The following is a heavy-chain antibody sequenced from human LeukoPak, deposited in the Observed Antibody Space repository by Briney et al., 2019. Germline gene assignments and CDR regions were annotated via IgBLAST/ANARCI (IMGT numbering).Heavy chain of an antibody. V-gene: IGHV3-30*07. Sequence: GGSLRLSCAASGFTFSSYAMHWVRQAPGKGLEWVAVISYDGSNKYYADSVKGRFIISRDNSKNTVYLQINNLRAEDTALYYCAKTRAGNSSGRDPGWPMDYWGQGTLVTVSS. J-gene: IGHJ4*02. D-gene: IGHD3-22*01. CDR3: AKTRAGNSSGRDPGWPMDY. CDR2: ISYDGSNK. CDR1: GFTFSSYA.